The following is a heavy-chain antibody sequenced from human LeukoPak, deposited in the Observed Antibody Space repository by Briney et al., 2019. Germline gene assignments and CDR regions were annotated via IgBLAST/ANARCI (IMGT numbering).Heavy chain of an antibody. CDR2: IYPGDSDT. D-gene: IGHD5-12*01. CDR1: GDSFTNYW. Sequence: GECLKSPCKGSGDSFTNYWIIWVGQMPGQSLEWMGIIYPGDSDTRYSPSFQGQVTISADKSSSTAYLQWSSLEASDTAMYYCARRDSGFEFFDYWGQGTLVTVSS. V-gene: IGHV5-51*01. J-gene: IGHJ4*02. CDR3: ARRDSGFEFFDY.